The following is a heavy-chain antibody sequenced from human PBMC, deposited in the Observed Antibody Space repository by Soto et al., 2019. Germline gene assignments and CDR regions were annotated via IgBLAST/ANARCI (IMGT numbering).Heavy chain of an antibody. CDR3: TRARYFDWSPLYYYGMDV. CDR2: IYYDGTT. CDR1: GGSVTSSSYY. V-gene: IGHV4-39*01. J-gene: IGHJ6*02. D-gene: IGHD3-9*01. Sequence: PSETLSLTCTVSGGSVTSSSYYWGWIRQPPGKGPEWIGSIYYDGTTYYNPSLKSRVTISVDTSKNQFSLKVTSVTAADTAVYFCTRARYFDWSPLYYYGMDVWGQGTTVTVSS.